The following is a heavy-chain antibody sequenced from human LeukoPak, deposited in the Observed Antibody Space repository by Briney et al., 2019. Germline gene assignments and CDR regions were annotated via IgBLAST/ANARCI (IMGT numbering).Heavy chain of an antibody. J-gene: IGHJ1*01. CDR3: ARGYCTNAVCSLGPTQA. V-gene: IGHV4-4*02. D-gene: IGHD2-8*01. CDR2: IYHSGST. Sequence: SETLSLTCAVSGGSISSSNWWSWVRQPPGQGLEWIGEIYHSGSTNYNPSLKSRVTISVDKSKNHFSLKLSSVTAADTAVYYCARGYCTNAVCSLGPTQAWGQGTLVTVSS. CDR1: GGSISSSNW.